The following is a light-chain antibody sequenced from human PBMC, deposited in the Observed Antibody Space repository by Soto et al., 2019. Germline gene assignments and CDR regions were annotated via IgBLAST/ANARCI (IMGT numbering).Light chain of an antibody. Sequence: EIVLTQSPGTLSLSPWERGTLSWRASQSVSSSYLAWYQQKPGQAPRPLIYGASSRATGIPDRFSGSGSGTDFTLTISRLEPEDFAVYYCQQYGSSPPITFGQGTRLEIK. V-gene: IGKV3-20*01. J-gene: IGKJ5*01. CDR3: QQYGSSPPIT. CDR2: GAS. CDR1: QSVSSSY.